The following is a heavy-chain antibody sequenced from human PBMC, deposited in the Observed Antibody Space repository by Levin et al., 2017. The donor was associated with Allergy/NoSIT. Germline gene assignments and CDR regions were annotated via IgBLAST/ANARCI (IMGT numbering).Heavy chain of an antibody. D-gene: IGHD6-6*01. CDR1: GYA. J-gene: IGHJ4*02. CDR3: AKSQSSSPSGSFDY. Sequence: PGGSLRLSCAASGYAMSWVRQVPGKGLEWVSSISGSGGSTYYADSVKGRFTISRDNSKNTLYLQMNSLRAEDTAVYYCAKSQSSSPSGSFDYWGQGTLVTVSS. CDR2: ISGSGGST. V-gene: IGHV3-23*01.